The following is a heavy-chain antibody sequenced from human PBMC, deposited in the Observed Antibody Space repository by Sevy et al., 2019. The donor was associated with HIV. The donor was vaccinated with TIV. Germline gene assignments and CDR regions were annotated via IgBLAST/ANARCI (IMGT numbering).Heavy chain of an antibody. D-gene: IGHD3-16*01. V-gene: IGHV4-4*07. CDR3: GGAGGGGSYGYSFFDY. Sequence: SETLSLTCTVSGGSISFYYWSWIRQPAGKGLEWIGRIYTSGSTNYNSSLKSRVTMSVDTSKNQFSLQLSCVTAADPAGYYGGGAGGGGSYGYSFFDYWGQGTLVTVSS. J-gene: IGHJ4*01. CDR2: IYTSGST. CDR1: GGSISFYY.